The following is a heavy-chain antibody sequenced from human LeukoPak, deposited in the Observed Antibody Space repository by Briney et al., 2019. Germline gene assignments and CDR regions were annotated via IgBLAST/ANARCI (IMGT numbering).Heavy chain of an antibody. CDR1: GYAFTVRY. J-gene: IGHJ4*02. V-gene: IGHV1-2*02. CDR3: ARVTATPDY. CDR2: INPNSGGT. Sequence: ASVKVSCKASGYAFTVRYMHWVRQAPGQGLEWMGWINPNSGGTNYAQKFQGRVTMTRDTSISTAYKELSRLRSDDTAVYYCARVTATPDYWGQGTLVTVSS.